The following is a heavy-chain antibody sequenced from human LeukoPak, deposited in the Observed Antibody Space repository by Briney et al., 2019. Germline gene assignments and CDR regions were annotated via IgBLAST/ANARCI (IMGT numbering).Heavy chain of an antibody. CDR2: ISYDGSNK. CDR1: GFTFSSYG. J-gene: IGHJ4*02. CDR3: AEGYYDILTGRFDY. Sequence: GGSLRLSCAASGFTFSSYGMPWVRQAPGKGLEWVTVISYDGSNKYYADSVKGRFTISRDNSKNTLYLQMNSLRAEDTAVYYCAEGYYDILTGRFDYWGQGTLVTVSS. V-gene: IGHV3-30*18. D-gene: IGHD3-9*01.